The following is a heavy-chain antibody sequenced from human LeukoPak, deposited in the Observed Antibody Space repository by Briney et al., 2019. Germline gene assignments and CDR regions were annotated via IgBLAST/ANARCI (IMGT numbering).Heavy chain of an antibody. Sequence: GGSLRLSCVASGFTFNKYGVHWVRQAPGKGLEWVAVIWYDGRNEYYADSVKGRLAISRGNDKNTVNLQMNSLRAEDTAVYYCARDGSGLAVRGWFDFWGQGTLVTVSS. V-gene: IGHV3-33*01. CDR1: GFTFNKYG. J-gene: IGHJ5*01. D-gene: IGHD3-10*01. CDR3: ARDGSGLAVRGWFDF. CDR2: IWYDGRNE.